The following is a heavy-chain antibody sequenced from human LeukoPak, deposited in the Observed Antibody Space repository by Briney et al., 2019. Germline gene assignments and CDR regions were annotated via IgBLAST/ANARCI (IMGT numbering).Heavy chain of an antibody. D-gene: IGHD6-13*01. CDR1: GFTFSSYS. Sequence: GGSLRLSCAASGFTFSSYSMNWVRQAPGKGLEWVSYISTSGNSIYYADSVKGRFTISRDNAKNSLFLQMNSLRAEDTAVYYCATSQGSWPDYFDYWGQGTLVTVSS. CDR3: ATSQGSWPDYFDY. V-gene: IGHV3-48*04. J-gene: IGHJ4*02. CDR2: ISTSGNSI.